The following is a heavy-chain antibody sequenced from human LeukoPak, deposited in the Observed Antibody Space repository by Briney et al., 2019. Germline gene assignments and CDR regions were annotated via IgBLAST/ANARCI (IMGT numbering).Heavy chain of an antibody. CDR3: LAAGMSEVY. CDR1: GFTFSNAW. CDR2: IKSKTDDGTT. J-gene: IGHJ4*02. D-gene: IGHD6-13*01. V-gene: IGHV3-15*01. Sequence: GGSLRLSCAASGFTFSNAWMSWVRPAPGKGREWVGRIKSKTDDGTTNYAAPVKGRFTISRNDSKNTLYLQMNSLKTEDTAVYYCLAAGMSEVYWGQGTLVTVSS.